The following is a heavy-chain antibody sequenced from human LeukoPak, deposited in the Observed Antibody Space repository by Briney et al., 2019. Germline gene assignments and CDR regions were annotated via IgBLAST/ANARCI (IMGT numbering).Heavy chain of an antibody. CDR2: INPSGGST. Sequence: EASVKVSCKASGYTFTSYYMHWVRQAPGQGLEWMGIINPSGGSTSYAQKFQGRVTMTRDTSTSTVYMELSSLRSEDTAVFYCARDSSSWYYFDYGAREPWSPSPQ. CDR1: GYTFTSYY. D-gene: IGHD6-13*01. V-gene: IGHV1-46*01. CDR3: ARDSSSWYYFDY. J-gene: IGHJ4*02.